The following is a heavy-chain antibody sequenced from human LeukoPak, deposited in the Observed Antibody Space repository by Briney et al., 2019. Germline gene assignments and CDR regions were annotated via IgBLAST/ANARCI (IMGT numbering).Heavy chain of an antibody. J-gene: IGHJ2*01. CDR3: AKGGLQTRNWYFAL. V-gene: IGHV3-30*18. D-gene: IGHD5-18*01. CDR2: ISYDGSNK. CDR1: GFTLSSYS. Sequence: PGGSPRLSCAASGFTLSSYSMHWVRQAPGKGLEWVAVISYDGSNKYYADSVKGRFTISRDNSKNTLYLEMNSLRTEDTAVYYCAKGGLQTRNWYFALWGRGTLVTVSS.